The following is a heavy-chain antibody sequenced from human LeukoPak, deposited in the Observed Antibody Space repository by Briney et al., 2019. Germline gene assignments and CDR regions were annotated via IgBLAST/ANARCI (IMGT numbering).Heavy chain of an antibody. CDR2: IDDSGNT. CDR3: ARSDYHNSGSHTVFDAFDI. V-gene: IGHV4-59*01. J-gene: IGHJ3*02. D-gene: IGHD3-10*01. Sequence: SETLSLTCTVSGGSISRYYWSWIRRPPGKGLEWIGYIDDSGNTNYNPSLKSQVTISVDKSKNQFSLRLSFVTAADTAMYYCARSDYHNSGSHTVFDAFDIWGQGTRVTVSS. CDR1: GGSISRYY.